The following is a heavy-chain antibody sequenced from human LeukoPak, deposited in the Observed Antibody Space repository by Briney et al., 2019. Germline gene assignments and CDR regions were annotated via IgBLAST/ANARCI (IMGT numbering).Heavy chain of an antibody. D-gene: IGHD3-9*01. J-gene: IGHJ4*02. V-gene: IGHV4-4*07. CDR2: IYTSGTT. CDR3: ARYHQGFDDY. CDR1: GGSISNYY. Sequence: KTSETLSLTCTASGGSISNYYWSWIRQSAGKGLEWIGRIYTSGTTNYNPSLKSRVTMSVDTSKNQFSLKLSSVTAADTAVYYCARYHQGFDDYWGQGTLVTVSS.